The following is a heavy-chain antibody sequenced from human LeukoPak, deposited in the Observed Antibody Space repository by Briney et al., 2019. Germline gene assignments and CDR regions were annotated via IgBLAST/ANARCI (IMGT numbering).Heavy chain of an antibody. Sequence: PGGSLRLSCAASGFTSSNYWMSWVRQAPGKGLEWVANIKQDGSEKYYVDSVKGRFTISRDNAKNSLYLQMNSLRAEDTAVYYCVRDFPANYNDNEDRFDYWGQGTLVTVSS. D-gene: IGHD3-22*01. CDR3: VRDFPANYNDNEDRFDY. J-gene: IGHJ4*02. CDR1: GFTSSNYW. CDR2: IKQDGSEK. V-gene: IGHV3-7*01.